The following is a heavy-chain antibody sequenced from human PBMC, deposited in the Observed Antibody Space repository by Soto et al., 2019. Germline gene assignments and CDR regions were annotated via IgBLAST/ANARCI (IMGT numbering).Heavy chain of an antibody. D-gene: IGHD6-13*01. CDR2: IRSSSTI. Sequence: DVQLAESGGGLVQPGGSLRLSCVVSGFNFNDFSMNWVRQAPGKGLEWISYIRSSSTISYADSVKGRFTISRDNAKNSLYLQMNSLRDEDTAVYYCARDLSWAFDHWGQGALVTVSS. J-gene: IGHJ4*02. V-gene: IGHV3-48*02. CDR3: ARDLSWAFDH. CDR1: GFNFNDFS.